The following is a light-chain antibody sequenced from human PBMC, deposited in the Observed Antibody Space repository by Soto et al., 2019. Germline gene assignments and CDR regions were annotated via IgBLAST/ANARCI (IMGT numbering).Light chain of an antibody. CDR3: QQNGSQYT. V-gene: IGKV3-20*01. CDR1: QSVSNVY. CDR2: GAS. J-gene: IGKJ2*01. Sequence: EIVLTQSPGTMSLSPGERATLSCRASQSVSNVYLAWYQQKPGQAPRLLIYGASSRATGIPDRFSGSVSGTCFTLISSRVEPDCFAVYYCQQNGSQYTFGLGTKLEI.